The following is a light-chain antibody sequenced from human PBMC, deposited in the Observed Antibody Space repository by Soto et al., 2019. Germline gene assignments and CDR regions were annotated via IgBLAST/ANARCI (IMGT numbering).Light chain of an antibody. CDR1: QGISNY. Sequence: DIQMTQSPSSLSASVGDRVTITCRARQGISNYLAWYQQKPGKVPKLLIYAASTLQSGVPSRFSGSGSGTDFTLTISSLQPEDVATYYCQKYNSAPEVTFGPGTKVDIK. J-gene: IGKJ3*01. CDR3: QKYNSAPEVT. CDR2: AAS. V-gene: IGKV1-27*01.